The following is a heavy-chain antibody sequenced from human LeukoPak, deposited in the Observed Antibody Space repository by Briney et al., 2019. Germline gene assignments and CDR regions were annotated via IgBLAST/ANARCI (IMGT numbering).Heavy chain of an antibody. CDR1: EFTFSSYG. CDR2: ISYDGSNK. Sequence: GGSLRLSCAASEFTFSSYGMHWVRQAPGKGLEWVAVISYDGSNKYYADSVKGRFTISRDNSKNTLYLQMNSLRAEDTAVYYCAKGTYYYDSSGYPDYWGQGTLVTVSS. CDR3: AKGTYYYDSSGYPDY. V-gene: IGHV3-30*18. J-gene: IGHJ4*02. D-gene: IGHD3-22*01.